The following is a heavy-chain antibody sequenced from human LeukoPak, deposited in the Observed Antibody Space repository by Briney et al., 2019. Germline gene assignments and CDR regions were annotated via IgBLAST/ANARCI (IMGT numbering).Heavy chain of an antibody. CDR1: GGSFSASY. Sequence: PSETLSLTCAGYGGSFSASYWSWIRQSSWRGLEWIGEINHSGSTNYNPSLNSRVSISIDTSESQCSLKLTSVTAADTAMYYCARGPAEVRGVTRFHYYMDAWGKGTTVTVSS. J-gene: IGHJ6*03. CDR3: ARGPAEVRGVTRFHYYMDA. CDR2: INHSGST. D-gene: IGHD3-10*01. V-gene: IGHV4-34*01.